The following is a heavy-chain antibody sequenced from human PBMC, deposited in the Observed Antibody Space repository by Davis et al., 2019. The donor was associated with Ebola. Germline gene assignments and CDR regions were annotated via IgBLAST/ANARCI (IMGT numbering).Heavy chain of an antibody. V-gene: IGHV3-74*01. D-gene: IGHD5-18*01. CDR2: IKSDGSII. J-gene: IGHJ2*01. Sequence: GESLKISCAASGFTFSYYWMHWVRQAPGKGLVWVSGIKSDGSIISYADSVKGRFTISRDNAKNTLYLQMNSLRAEDTAVYYCAKVKPGPQLWLRWYFDLWGRGTLVTVSS. CDR3: AKVKPGPQLWLRWYFDL. CDR1: GFTFSYYW.